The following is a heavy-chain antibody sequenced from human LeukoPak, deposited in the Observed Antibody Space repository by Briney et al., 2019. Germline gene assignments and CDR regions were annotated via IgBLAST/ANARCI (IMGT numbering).Heavy chain of an antibody. J-gene: IGHJ5*02. CDR3: ASPYCGGDCYSSSWFDP. Sequence: GASVKVSCKASVYTFTGYYIHWVRQARGHGREWMGGIMPIFGTANYAQNFQVKVRITVYKYTGTDYMELSSLGSEATAVYYCASPYCGGDCYSSSWFDPWGQGTLVTVSS. V-gene: IGHV1-69*06. D-gene: IGHD2-21*02. CDR2: IMPIFGTA. CDR1: VYTFTGYY.